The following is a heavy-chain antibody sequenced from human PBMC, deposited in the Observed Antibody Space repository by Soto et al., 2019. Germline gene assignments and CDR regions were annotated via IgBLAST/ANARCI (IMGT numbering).Heavy chain of an antibody. V-gene: IGHV3-9*01. D-gene: IGHD3-10*01. CDR3: ARDTTYYHGSGSYYIDY. CDR2: ISWNSGSM. J-gene: IGHJ4*02. CDR1: GFTFDDYA. Sequence: VQLVESGGGLVQPGRSLRLSCEASGFTFDDYAMHWVRQAPGKGLQWVSGISWNSGSMAYADSVRGRFTISRDNAKKSLFLQMNSLRPEDTALYYCARDTTYYHGSGSYYIDYWGQGTMVTVSS.